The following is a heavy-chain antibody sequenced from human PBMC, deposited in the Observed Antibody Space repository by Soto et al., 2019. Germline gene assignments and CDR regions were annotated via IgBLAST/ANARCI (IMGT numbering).Heavy chain of an antibody. V-gene: IGHV3-30*18. Sequence: ESGGGVVQPGRSLRLSCAASGFTFSSYGMHWVRQAPGKGLEWVAVISYDGSNKYYADSVKGRFTISRDNSKNTLYLQMNSLRAEDTAVYYCAKINPMYGSGSYSPWGQGTLVTVSS. CDR2: ISYDGSNK. CDR3: AKINPMYGSGSYSP. CDR1: GFTFSSYG. D-gene: IGHD3-10*01. J-gene: IGHJ5*02.